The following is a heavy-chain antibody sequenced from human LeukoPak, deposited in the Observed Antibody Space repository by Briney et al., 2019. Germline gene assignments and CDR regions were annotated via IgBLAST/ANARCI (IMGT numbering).Heavy chain of an antibody. CDR2: INHSGST. V-gene: IGHV4-34*01. J-gene: IGHJ6*03. CDR1: GGSFSGYY. CDR3: ARVRSGWHYYYYYYMDV. Sequence: SETLSLTSAVYGGSFSGYYWSWIRQPPGKGLEWIGEINHSGSTNYNPSLKSRVTISVDTSKNQFSLKLSSVTAADTAVYYCARVRSGWHYYYYYYMDVWGKGTTVTVSS. D-gene: IGHD6-19*01.